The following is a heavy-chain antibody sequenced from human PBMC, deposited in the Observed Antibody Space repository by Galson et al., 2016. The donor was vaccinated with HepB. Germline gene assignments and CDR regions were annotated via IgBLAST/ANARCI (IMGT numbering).Heavy chain of an antibody. Sequence: SETLSLTCAVSGGSVNTSNWWSWLRQSPEKGLEWIAEMYHSGSANYNGALKSRVTISLDTPMNQFSLNLRSVTAADTGVFYCAKRRKHSGSDFDSWGQGTLVTVSS. CDR2: MYHSGSA. CDR3: AKRRKHSGSDFDS. CDR1: GGSVNTSNW. J-gene: IGHJ4*02. D-gene: IGHD6-19*01. V-gene: IGHV4-4*02.